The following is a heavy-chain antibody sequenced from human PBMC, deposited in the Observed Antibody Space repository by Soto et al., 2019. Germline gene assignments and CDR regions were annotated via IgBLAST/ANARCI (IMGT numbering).Heavy chain of an antibody. V-gene: IGHV4-34*01. CDR3: ARGRNTGYSSGWTTRYFDY. CDR2: INHSGST. Sequence: SLTCAVYGGSFSGYYWSWIRQPPGKGLEWIGEINHSGSTNYNPSLKSRVTISVDTSKNQFSLKLSSVTAADTAVYYCARGRNTGYSSGWTTRYFDYWGQGTLVTVSS. J-gene: IGHJ4*02. D-gene: IGHD6-19*01. CDR1: GGSFSGYY.